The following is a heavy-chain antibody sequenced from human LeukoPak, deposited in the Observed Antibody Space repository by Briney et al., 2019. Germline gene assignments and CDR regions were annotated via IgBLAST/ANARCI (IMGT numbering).Heavy chain of an antibody. D-gene: IGHD6-13*01. CDR2: INHSGST. V-gene: IGHV4-34*01. CDR3: ARPRYSSSWYYY. J-gene: IGHJ4*02. CDR1: GGSFSGYY. Sequence: SETLSPTCAVYGGSFSGYYWSWIRQPPGKGLEWIGEINHSGSTNYNPSLKSRVTISVDTSKNQFSLKLSSVTAADTAVYYCARPRYSSSWYYYWGQGTLVTVSS.